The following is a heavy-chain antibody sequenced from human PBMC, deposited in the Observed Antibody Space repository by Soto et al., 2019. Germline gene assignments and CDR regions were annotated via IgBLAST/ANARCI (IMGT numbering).Heavy chain of an antibody. Sequence: ASVKVSCKASGYTFTSYYMHWVRQAPGQGXEWMGIINPSGGSTSYAQKFQGRVTMTRDTSTSTVYMELSSLRSEDTAVYYCARVGDCSGGSCYSYYFDYWGQGTLVTVSS. CDR2: INPSGGST. V-gene: IGHV1-46*01. CDR3: ARVGDCSGGSCYSYYFDY. J-gene: IGHJ4*02. CDR1: GYTFTSYY. D-gene: IGHD2-15*01.